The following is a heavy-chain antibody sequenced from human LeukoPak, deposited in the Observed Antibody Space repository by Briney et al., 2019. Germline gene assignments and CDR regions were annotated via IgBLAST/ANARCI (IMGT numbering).Heavy chain of an antibody. CDR2: ISGSGGST. CDR3: AKDVGGAIVADAFDI. J-gene: IGHJ3*02. CDR1: GFTFSSYA. Sequence: GGSLRLSCAASGFTFSSYAMSWVRQAPGKGLEWVSAISGSGGSTYYADSVKGRFTISRDNAKNSLYLQMNSLRAEDTALYYCAKDVGGAIVADAFDIWGQGTMVTVSS. D-gene: IGHD5-12*01. V-gene: IGHV3-23*01.